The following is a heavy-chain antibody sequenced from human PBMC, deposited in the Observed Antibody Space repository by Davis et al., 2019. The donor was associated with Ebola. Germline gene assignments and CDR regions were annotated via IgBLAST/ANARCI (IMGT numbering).Heavy chain of an antibody. V-gene: IGHV3-48*02. J-gene: IGHJ4*02. CDR1: GFTFSSYS. Sequence: PGGSLRLSCAASGFTFSSYSMNWVRQAPGKGLEWVSYISSSGSSIYYADSAKGRFTISRDNAKNSLYLQMNSLRDEDTAVYYCARDRYGDYLFDYWGQGTLVTVSS. CDR3: ARDRYGDYLFDY. D-gene: IGHD4-17*01. CDR2: ISSSGSSI.